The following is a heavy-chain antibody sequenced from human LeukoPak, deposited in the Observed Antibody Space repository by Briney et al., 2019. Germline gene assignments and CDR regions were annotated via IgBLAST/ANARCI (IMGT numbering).Heavy chain of an antibody. CDR3: ARRWERITMIVVVNGMDV. Sequence: PGGSLRLSCAASGFTFSSYSMNWVRQAPGKGLEWVSSISSSSSYIYYADSVKGRFTISRDNAKSSLYLQMNSLRAEDTAVYYCARRWERITMIVVVNGMDVWGQGTTVTVSS. CDR1: GFTFSSYS. D-gene: IGHD3-22*01. V-gene: IGHV3-21*01. J-gene: IGHJ6*02. CDR2: ISSSSSYI.